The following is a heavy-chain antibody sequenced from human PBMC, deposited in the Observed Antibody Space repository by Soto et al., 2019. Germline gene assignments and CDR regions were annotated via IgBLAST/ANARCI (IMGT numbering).Heavy chain of an antibody. D-gene: IGHD3-22*01. Sequence: QVQLQQWGAGLLKPSETLSLTCAVYGGSFSGYYWDWIRQPPGQGLEWSGEINHSGSTNYNPSLKSRVTISVDTSKNQFSLKLSSVTAADTAVYYCARGGHDSSGYNLSYNMDVWGKGTTVTVS. V-gene: IGHV4-34*01. CDR3: ARGGHDSSGYNLSYNMDV. CDR2: INHSGST. J-gene: IGHJ6*03. CDR1: GGSFSGYY.